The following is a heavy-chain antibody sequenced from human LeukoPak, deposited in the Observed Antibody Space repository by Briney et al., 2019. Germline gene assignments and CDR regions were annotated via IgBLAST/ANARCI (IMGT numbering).Heavy chain of an antibody. V-gene: IGHV3-74*01. Sequence: PGGSLRLSCAASGFTFGTYGMHWVRQAPGKGLVWVSRINTDGSSTGYADSVKGRFTISRDNAKNTLYLQMNSLRAEGTAVYYCAILRSLAVAAPIDYWGQGSLVTVSS. CDR3: AILRSLAVAAPIDY. D-gene: IGHD6-19*01. J-gene: IGHJ4*02. CDR1: GFTFGTYG. CDR2: INTDGSST.